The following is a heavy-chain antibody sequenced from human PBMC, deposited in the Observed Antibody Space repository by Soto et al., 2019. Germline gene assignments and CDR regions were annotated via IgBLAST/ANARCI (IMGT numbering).Heavy chain of an antibody. D-gene: IGHD1-26*01. CDR1: GFTFSNDW. V-gene: IGHV3-15*01. Sequence: PAGSMRLSFAAAGFTFSNDWMTWVRPAPGKGLEWVGRVKSKSDGATTDYAAPVKGRFTVSRDDSQNTLSLQMDSLKIEDTAVYFCTTAAGGMWGADYWVQGTPVTVSS. CDR3: TTAAGGMWGADY. CDR2: VKSKSDGATT. J-gene: IGHJ4*02.